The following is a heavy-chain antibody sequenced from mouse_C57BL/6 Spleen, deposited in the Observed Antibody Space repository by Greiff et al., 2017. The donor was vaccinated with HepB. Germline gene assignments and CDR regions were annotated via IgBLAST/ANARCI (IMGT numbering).Heavy chain of an antibody. V-gene: IGHV1-18*01. CDR2: INPNNGGT. J-gene: IGHJ3*01. D-gene: IGHD1-1*01. Sequence: EVHLVESGPELVKPGASVKIPCKASGYTFTDYNMDWVKQSHGKSLEWIGDINPNNGGTIYNQKFKGKATLTVDKSSSTAYMELRSLTSEDTAVYYCARTGEYYGSSLAYWGQGTLVTVAA. CDR3: ARTGEYYGSSLAY. CDR1: GYTFTDYN.